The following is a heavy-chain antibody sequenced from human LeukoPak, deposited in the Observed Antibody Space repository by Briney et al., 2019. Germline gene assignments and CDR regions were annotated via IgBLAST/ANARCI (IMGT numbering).Heavy chain of an antibody. CDR1: GGSISSGSYY. CDR3: VRDTGYDFWSGQRDAFDI. Sequence: PSETLSLTCTVSGGSISSGSYYWSWIRQPAGKGLEWIGRIYTSGSTNYNPSLKSRVTISVDTSKNQFSLKLSPVTAADTAVYYCVRDTGYDFWSGQRDAFDIWGQGTMVTVSS. D-gene: IGHD3-3*01. V-gene: IGHV4-61*02. CDR2: IYTSGST. J-gene: IGHJ3*02.